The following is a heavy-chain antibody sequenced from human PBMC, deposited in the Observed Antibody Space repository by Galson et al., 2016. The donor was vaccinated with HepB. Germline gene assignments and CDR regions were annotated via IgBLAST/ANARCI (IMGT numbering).Heavy chain of an antibody. D-gene: IGHD3-10*01. Sequence: SLRLSCAASGFTFSTYWMHWVRQAPGKGLVWVSRINSDGSSTGFADSVKGRFTISRDNAKNTLYLQMNSLRAEDTAVYYCASSVRGSGSPPGGYWGQGTLVPVSS. CDR2: INSDGSST. CDR3: ASSVRGSGSPPGGY. CDR1: GFTFSTYW. J-gene: IGHJ4*02. V-gene: IGHV3-74*01.